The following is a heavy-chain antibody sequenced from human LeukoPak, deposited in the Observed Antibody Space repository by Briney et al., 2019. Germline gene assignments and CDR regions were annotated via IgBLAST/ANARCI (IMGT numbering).Heavy chain of an antibody. CDR1: GGSISSFY. V-gene: IGHV4-59*01. J-gene: IGHJ6*03. Sequence: KPSETLSLTCTVSGGSISSFYWSWIRQPPGKGLGWIGYIYYSGSTSYNPSLKSRVTISVNMSKNQFSLKLSSVTAADTAVYYCARGPNCGGDCGTIYYYMDVWGKGTTVTVSS. CDR2: IYYSGST. CDR3: ARGPNCGGDCGTIYYYMDV. D-gene: IGHD2-21*01.